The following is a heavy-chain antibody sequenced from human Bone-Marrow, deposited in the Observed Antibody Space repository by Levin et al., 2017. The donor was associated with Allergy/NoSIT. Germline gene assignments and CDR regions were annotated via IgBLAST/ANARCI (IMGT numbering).Heavy chain of an antibody. V-gene: IGHV3-30-3*01. CDR3: ARGIVVVVTATSNWFDP. D-gene: IGHD2-15*01. CDR2: ISYDGNNK. CDR1: GFTFSSYE. Sequence: PGGSLRLSCAASGFTFSSYEMNWVRQAPGKGLEWVAVISYDGNNKYYADSVKGRFTISRDNSKNTLYLQMNSLRAEDMAVYYCARGIVVVVTATSNWFDPWGQGTLVTVSS. J-gene: IGHJ5*02.